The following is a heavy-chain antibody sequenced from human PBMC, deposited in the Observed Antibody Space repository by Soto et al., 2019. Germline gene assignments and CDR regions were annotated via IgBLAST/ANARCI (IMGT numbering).Heavy chain of an antibody. D-gene: IGHD3-10*01. CDR2: ISTSSSTI. J-gene: IGHJ6*02. CDR3: ARQPVLVAGMDV. CDR1: GFTFSSYE. Sequence: PGGSLRLSCAASGFTFSSYEMNWVRQAPGKGLEWVSYISTSSSTIFYADSVKGRFTISRDNAKNSLYLQMNSLRAEDTAVYYCARQPVLVAGMDVWGQGTTVTVSS. V-gene: IGHV3-48*03.